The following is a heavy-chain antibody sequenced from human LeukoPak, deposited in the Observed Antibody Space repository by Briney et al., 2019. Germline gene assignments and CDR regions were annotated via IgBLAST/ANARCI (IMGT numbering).Heavy chain of an antibody. CDR3: ARHFPIPY. CDR1: GGSISSSSYY. V-gene: IGHV4-39*01. Sequence: SETLSLTCTVSGGSISSSSYYWGWIRQPPGKGLEWIGSIYYSGSTYYNPSLKSRVTISVDTSKNQFSLKLSSVIAADTAVYYCARHFPIPYWGQGTLVTVSS. CDR2: IYYSGST. J-gene: IGHJ4*02.